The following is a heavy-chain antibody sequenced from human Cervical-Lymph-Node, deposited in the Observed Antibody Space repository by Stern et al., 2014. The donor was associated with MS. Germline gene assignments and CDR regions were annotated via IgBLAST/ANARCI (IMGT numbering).Heavy chain of an antibody. CDR1: GGSISEGTW. Sequence: QVQLVESGPGLVKPSGTLSLTCDVSGGSISEGTWWSWVRQSPGKGLEWIGESWHIGYTTNNPSLKSRVIMSVDISNTQLSLTLISVTAADTAVYYCVRRGGQQLVHFDYWGQGTLVIVSS. V-gene: IGHV4-4*02. J-gene: IGHJ4*02. D-gene: IGHD6-13*01. CDR2: SWHIGYT. CDR3: VRRGGQQLVHFDY.